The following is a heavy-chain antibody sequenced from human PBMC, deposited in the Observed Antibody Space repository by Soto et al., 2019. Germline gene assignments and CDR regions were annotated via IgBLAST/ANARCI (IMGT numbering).Heavy chain of an antibody. CDR1: GFTFSDYY. Sequence: GGSLRLSCAASGFTFSDYYMSWIRQAPGKGLEWVSYISSSGSTIYYADSVKGRFTISRDNAKNSLYLQMNSLRAEDTAVYYCARGLDRNGNYEYYFDYWGQGTLVTVSS. V-gene: IGHV3-11*01. CDR3: ARGLDRNGNYEYYFDY. CDR2: ISSSGSTI. D-gene: IGHD1-7*01. J-gene: IGHJ4*02.